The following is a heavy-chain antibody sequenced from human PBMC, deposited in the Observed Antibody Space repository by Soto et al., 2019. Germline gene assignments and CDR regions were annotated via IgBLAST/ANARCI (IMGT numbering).Heavy chain of an antibody. Sequence: TLSLTCSFSGDSVTSHYLTWIRQSPEKGLEWIGYMHYTGFSPYNPSLKSRVTISIDTPKNQFSLQLSSVTAADTAVYYCASSYSLTIFGVVAGRLYYWGQGTPVTVSS. CDR3: ASSYSLTIFGVVAGRLYY. V-gene: IGHV4-59*02. CDR2: MHYTGFS. J-gene: IGHJ4*02. D-gene: IGHD3-3*01. CDR1: GDSVTSHY.